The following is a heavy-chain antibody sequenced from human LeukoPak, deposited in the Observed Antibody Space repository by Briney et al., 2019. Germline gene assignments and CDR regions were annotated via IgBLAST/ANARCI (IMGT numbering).Heavy chain of an antibody. CDR2: ISGSGGST. Sequence: GGSLRLSCAASGFTFSSYAMSWVRQAPGKGLEWVSAISGSGGSTYYADSVKGRFTISRDNSKNTLYLQMNSLRAEDTAVYYCARQGVHFLWAQFFDYWGQGTLVTVSS. D-gene: IGHD3-3*02. CDR3: ARQGVHFLWAQFFDY. CDR1: GFTFSSYA. J-gene: IGHJ4*02. V-gene: IGHV3-23*01.